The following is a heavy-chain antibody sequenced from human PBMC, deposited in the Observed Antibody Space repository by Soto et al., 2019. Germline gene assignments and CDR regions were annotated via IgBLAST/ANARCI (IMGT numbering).Heavy chain of an antibody. D-gene: IGHD1-26*01. CDR3: ARHQAGIYPSFDY. CDR2: INPSDSYV. Sequence: GESLKISGKASGYSFTSYWISWVLQMPGKGLEWMGKINPSDSYVNYSPSFQGHVTISTDKSISTAYLQWSSLKASDTSIYYCARHQAGIYPSFDYWGQGTLVTVSS. CDR1: GYSFTSYW. J-gene: IGHJ4*02. V-gene: IGHV5-10-1*01.